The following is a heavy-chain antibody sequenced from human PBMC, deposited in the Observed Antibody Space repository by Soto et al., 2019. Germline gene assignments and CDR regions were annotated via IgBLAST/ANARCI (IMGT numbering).Heavy chain of an antibody. CDR1: GGSISSGGYY. Sequence: SETLSLTCTVSGGSISSGGYYWSWIRQHPGKGLEWIGYIYYSGSTYYNPSLKSRVTISVDTSKNQFSLKLSSVTAADTAVYYCAKSYDFWSGRTRYYYYGMEVWGQGTTVTVSS. CDR3: AKSYDFWSGRTRYYYYGMEV. J-gene: IGHJ6*02. CDR2: IYYSGST. V-gene: IGHV4-31*03. D-gene: IGHD3-3*01.